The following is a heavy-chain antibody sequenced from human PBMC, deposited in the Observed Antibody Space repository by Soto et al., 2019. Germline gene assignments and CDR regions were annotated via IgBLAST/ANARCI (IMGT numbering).Heavy chain of an antibody. Sequence: ASETLSLTCIVSGVSISSGYCTWIRQSPGKELEWIGYIYYSGSSNYNASLKSRVTISVDTSKNQFSLKLSSVTAADTAVYYCARENQIVVVPAATPVVAFDIWGQGTMVTVSS. CDR2: IYYSGSS. D-gene: IGHD2-2*01. V-gene: IGHV4-59*01. CDR3: ARENQIVVVPAATPVVAFDI. CDR1: GVSISSGY. J-gene: IGHJ3*02.